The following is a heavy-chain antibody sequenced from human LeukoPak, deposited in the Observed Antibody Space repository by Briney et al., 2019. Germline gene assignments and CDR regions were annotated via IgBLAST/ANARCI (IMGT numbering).Heavy chain of an antibody. J-gene: IGHJ6*02. D-gene: IGHD3-10*01. CDR2: INHSGST. CDR3: ARGRVSFGRYYVSGSPTDYGMDV. V-gene: IGHV4-34*01. CDR1: GVSFSGYY. Sequence: PSETLSLTCAVYGVSFSGYYWSWIRQPPGKGLEWLGEINHSGSTNYNSSLKSRVTISVDTSKNQFSLKLSSVTAADTAVYYCARGRVSFGRYYVSGSPTDYGMDVWGQGTTVTVS.